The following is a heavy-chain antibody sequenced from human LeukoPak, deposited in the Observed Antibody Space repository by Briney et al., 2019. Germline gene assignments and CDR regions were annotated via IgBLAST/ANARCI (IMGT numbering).Heavy chain of an antibody. Sequence: PGGSLRLSCAGSGFSFGDFPTTWVRQAPGKGLEWVGYIRAKAYGETEEYAASVKGRLTISRDDSKRIAYLQMNSLQTEDTGIYYCTRGSGRFEFWGQGALVTVSS. J-gene: IGHJ4*02. CDR2: IRAKAYGETE. D-gene: IGHD2-15*01. V-gene: IGHV3-49*04. CDR1: GFSFGDFP. CDR3: TRGSGRFEF.